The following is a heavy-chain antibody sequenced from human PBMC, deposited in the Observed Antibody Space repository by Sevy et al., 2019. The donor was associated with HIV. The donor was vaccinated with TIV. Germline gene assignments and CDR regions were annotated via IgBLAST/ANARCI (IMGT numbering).Heavy chain of an antibody. D-gene: IGHD1-1*01. CDR3: SGGYFKMDV. CDR1: GFTVSGVP. CDR2: IYDGGST. V-gene: IGHV3-53*01. J-gene: IGHJ6*02. Sequence: GGSLRLSSSASGFTVSGVPMIWVRQASGKGLEWVSVIYDGGSTYYADSVKGGVIIYSDKYKNTLYLQMKSLGVEDTAVYYCSGGYFKMDVWGQGATVTVSS.